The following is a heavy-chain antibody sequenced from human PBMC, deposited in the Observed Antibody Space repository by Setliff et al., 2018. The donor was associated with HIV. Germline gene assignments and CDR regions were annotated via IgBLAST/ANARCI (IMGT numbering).Heavy chain of an antibody. Sequence: GASVKVSCKASGYTFTSYDINWVRQATGQGLEWMGWMNPNSGNTGNAQKFQGRVTMTRNTSISTAYMELSSLRSEDTAVYYCASYGGTATFYYGMDVWGQGTTVTVSS. J-gene: IGHJ6*02. CDR1: GYTFTSYD. CDR3: ASYGGTATFYYGMDV. D-gene: IGHD4-17*01. CDR2: MNPNSGNT. V-gene: IGHV1-8*01.